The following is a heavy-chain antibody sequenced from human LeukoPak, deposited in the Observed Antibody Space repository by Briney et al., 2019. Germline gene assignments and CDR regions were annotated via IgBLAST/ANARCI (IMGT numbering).Heavy chain of an antibody. D-gene: IGHD3-10*01. V-gene: IGHV3-15*01. Sequence: GGSLRLSCAASGFTFSNAWMSWVRQAPGKGLEWVGRIKSKTDGGTTDYAAPVKGRFTISRDDSKNTLYLQMNSLRAEDTAVYYCARDCPPYYGSGRVYYYYYMDVWGKGTTVTISS. CDR3: ARDCPPYYGSGRVYYYYYMDV. CDR1: GFTFSNAW. CDR2: IKSKTDGGTT. J-gene: IGHJ6*03.